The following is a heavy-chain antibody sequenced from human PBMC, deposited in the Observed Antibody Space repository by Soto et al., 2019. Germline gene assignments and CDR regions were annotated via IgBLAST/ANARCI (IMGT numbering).Heavy chain of an antibody. J-gene: IGHJ4*02. Sequence: QVQLVESGGGVVQPGRSLRLSCAASGFTFSSYAMHWVRQAPGKGLEWVAVISYDGSNKYYADSVKGRFTISRDNSKNTLYLQMNSLRAEDTAVYYCARGVGAKGEDYWGQGTLVTVSS. CDR2: ISYDGSNK. D-gene: IGHD1-26*01. CDR3: ARGVGAKGEDY. V-gene: IGHV3-30-3*01. CDR1: GFTFSSYA.